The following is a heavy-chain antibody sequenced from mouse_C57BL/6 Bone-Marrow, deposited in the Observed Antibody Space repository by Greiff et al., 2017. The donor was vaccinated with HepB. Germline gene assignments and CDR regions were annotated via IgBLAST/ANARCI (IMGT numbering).Heavy chain of an antibody. J-gene: IGHJ1*03. CDR3: ARSGLPITTVVARYFDV. CDR2: INPNNGGT. CDR1: GYTFTDYN. Sequence: VQLKQSGPELVKPGASVKMSCKASGYTFTDYNMHWVKQSHGKSLEWIGYINPNNGGTSYNQKFKGKATLTVNKSSSTAYMELRSLTSEDSAVYYCARSGLPITTVVARYFDVWGTGTTVTVSS. D-gene: IGHD1-1*01. V-gene: IGHV1-22*01.